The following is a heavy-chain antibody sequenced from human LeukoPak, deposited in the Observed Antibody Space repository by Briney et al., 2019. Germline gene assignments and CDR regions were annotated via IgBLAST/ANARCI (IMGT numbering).Heavy chain of an antibody. V-gene: IGHV1-46*01. CDR3: ARDYYDSSGYDGGDY. CDR2: INPSGGST. J-gene: IGHJ4*02. Sequence: ASVKASCKASGYTFTSYYMHWVRQAPGQGLEWMGIINPSGGSTSYAQKFQGRVTMTRDTSTSTVYMELSSLRSEDTAVYYCARDYYDSSGYDGGDYWGQGTLVTVSS. CDR1: GYTFTSYY. D-gene: IGHD3-22*01.